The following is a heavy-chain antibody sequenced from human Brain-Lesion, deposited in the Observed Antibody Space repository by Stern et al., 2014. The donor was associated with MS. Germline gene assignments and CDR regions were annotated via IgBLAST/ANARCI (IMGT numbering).Heavy chain of an antibody. J-gene: IGHJ5*02. Sequence: QLQLQESGPGLVKPSETLSLTCTVAGGSVSSTSYAWAWIRQPPGKGLEWIGTIYYSGNTYYSPSLTSRLTISLDTSKNQFSLQRGSGTAADTAVYYCAGEEDIRYCSGGSCTGNWFDPWGQGTLVTVSS. V-gene: IGHV4-39*01. CDR3: AGEEDIRYCSGGSCTGNWFDP. CDR1: GGSVSSTSYA. D-gene: IGHD2-15*01. CDR2: IYYSGNT.